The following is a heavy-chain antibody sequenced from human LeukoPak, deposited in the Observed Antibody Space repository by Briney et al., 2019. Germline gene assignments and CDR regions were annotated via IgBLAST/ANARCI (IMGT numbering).Heavy chain of an antibody. D-gene: IGHD5-18*01. CDR3: VKGAVQQWLKEGMDV. V-gene: IGHV3-23*01. CDR2: ISGSGGST. Sequence: HPGGSLRLSCAASGFTFSSYAMSWVRQAPGKGLEWVSAISGSGGSTYYADSVKGRFTISRDNSKNTLYLQMNSLRAEDTAAYHCVKGAVQQWLKEGMDVWGQGTTVTVSS. CDR1: GFTFSSYA. J-gene: IGHJ6*02.